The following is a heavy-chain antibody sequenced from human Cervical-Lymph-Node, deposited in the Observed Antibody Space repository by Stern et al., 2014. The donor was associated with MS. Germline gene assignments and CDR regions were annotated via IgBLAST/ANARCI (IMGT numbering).Heavy chain of an antibody. CDR2: DTPLFGTA. D-gene: IGHD6-13*01. Sequence: QLVQSGAEVKKPGSSVKVSCKASGDTFSSLDIGWVRQAPGQGPEWLGGDTPLFGTANYAQNFQGRVTFSADDSTSTTYMELSSLRSEDTAVYYCARHQAGIAADWGQGTLVTVSS. J-gene: IGHJ4*02. V-gene: IGHV1-69*01. CDR3: ARHQAGIAAD. CDR1: GDTFSSLD.